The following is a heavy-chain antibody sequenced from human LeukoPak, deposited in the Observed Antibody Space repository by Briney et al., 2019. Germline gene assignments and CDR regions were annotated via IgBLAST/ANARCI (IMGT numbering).Heavy chain of an antibody. CDR2: INHSGST. CDR1: GGSFSGYY. D-gene: IGHD2-2*01. V-gene: IGHV4-34*01. Sequence: SETLSLTCAVCGGSFSGYYWSWIRQPPGKGLEWIGEINHSGSTNYNPSQKSRVTISVDTSKNQFSLKLSSVTAADTAVYYCVREEVTSAGPYWGQGTLVTVSS. CDR3: VREEVTSAGPY. J-gene: IGHJ4*02.